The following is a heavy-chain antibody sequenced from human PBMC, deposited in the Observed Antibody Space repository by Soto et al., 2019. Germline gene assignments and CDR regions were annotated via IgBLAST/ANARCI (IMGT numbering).Heavy chain of an antibody. CDR3: AREMGYCTSTSCHAGPLYYYMDV. CDR2: IYNSGST. J-gene: IGHJ6*03. D-gene: IGHD2-2*01. Sequence: SETLSLTCTVSGGSISSYHWSWIRQPPGKGLEWIGEIYNSGSTNYNPSLKSRVTISVDTSKNQFSLKLNSVSAADTAVYYCAREMGYCTSTSCHAGPLYYYMDVWGKGTTVT. V-gene: IGHV4-59*01. CDR1: GGSISSYH.